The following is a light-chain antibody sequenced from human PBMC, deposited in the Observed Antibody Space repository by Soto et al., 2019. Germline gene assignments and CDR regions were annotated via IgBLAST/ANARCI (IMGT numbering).Light chain of an antibody. CDR3: QQYNSYSGFT. CDR1: QSVNSW. V-gene: IGKV1-5*03. Sequence: DIQMTQSPSTLSASVGDTVIITCRASQSVNSWLAWFQQKPGQVPKLLINKASNLETGVPSRFSGSGSGTEFTLTITSLQPDDFATYYCQQYNSYSGFTFGPGTKVDIK. J-gene: IGKJ3*01. CDR2: KAS.